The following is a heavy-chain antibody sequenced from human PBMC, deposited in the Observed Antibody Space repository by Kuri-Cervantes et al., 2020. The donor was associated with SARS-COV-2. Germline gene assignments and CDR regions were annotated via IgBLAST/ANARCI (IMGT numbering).Heavy chain of an antibody. CDR2: IYYSGST. J-gene: IGHJ2*01. Sequence: GSLRPSCTAPGGSISSYYWSWIRQPPGKGLEWFGYIYYSGSTNYNPSLKSRVTISVDTSKNQFSLKLSFVTAADTAVYYCARDPGGGIAARRVIGWYFDLWGRGTLVTVSS. D-gene: IGHD6-6*01. V-gene: IGHV4-59*01. CDR3: ARDPGGGIAARRVIGWYFDL. CDR1: GGSISSYY.